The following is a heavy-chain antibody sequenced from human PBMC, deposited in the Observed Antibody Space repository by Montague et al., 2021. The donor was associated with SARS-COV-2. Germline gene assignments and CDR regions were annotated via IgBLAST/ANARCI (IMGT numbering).Heavy chain of an antibody. CDR2: ISGAGTTI. D-gene: IGHD5-12*01. Sequence: SLRLSCAASGFTFSYFEMSWVRQAPGKGLEWISYISGAGTTIYYADSVKGRFTISRDNAKNSLYLQMNSLRGEDTAVYYCARERRVVATGSHYGMDVWGPGTTVIVSS. CDR3: ARERRVVATGSHYGMDV. CDR1: GFTFSYFE. J-gene: IGHJ6*01. V-gene: IGHV3-48*03.